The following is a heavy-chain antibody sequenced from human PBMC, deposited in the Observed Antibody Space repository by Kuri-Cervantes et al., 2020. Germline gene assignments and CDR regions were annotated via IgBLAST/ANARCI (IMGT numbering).Heavy chain of an antibody. CDR2: IYYSGST. Sequence: SETLSLTCTVSGGSISSYYWSWIRQPPGRGLEWIGYIYYSGSTNYNPSLKSRVTISVDTSKTQFSLKLDSVTAADTAVYYCARNPDFDSSGFWGQGTLVTVSS. CDR1: GGSISSYY. V-gene: IGHV4-59*01. J-gene: IGHJ4*02. D-gene: IGHD3-22*01. CDR3: ARNPDFDSSGF.